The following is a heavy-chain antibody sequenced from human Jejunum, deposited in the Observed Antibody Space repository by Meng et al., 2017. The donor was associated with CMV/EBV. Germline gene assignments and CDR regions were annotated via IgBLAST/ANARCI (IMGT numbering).Heavy chain of an antibody. CDR2: IRKKGNSYST. V-gene: IGHV3-72*01. CDR1: GFTFSDHY. CDR3: ARSYSGSRFDP. Sequence: SGFTFSDHYMDWVRQAPGKGLEWVGRIRKKGNSYSTEYAASVKGRFSISRDDSKNSLYLQMNSLKTEDTAVYYCARSYSGSRFDPWGQGTLVTVSS. J-gene: IGHJ5*02. D-gene: IGHD1-26*01.